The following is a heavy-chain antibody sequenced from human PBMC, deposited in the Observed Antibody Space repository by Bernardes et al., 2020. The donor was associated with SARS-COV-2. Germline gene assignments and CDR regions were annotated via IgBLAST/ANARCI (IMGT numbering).Heavy chain of an antibody. Sequence: GGSLRLSCAASGFTFDDSAMHWVRQDPGKGLAWVSGISWNSGSIGYADSVKGRFTISRDNAKNSLYLQMNSLRAEDTALYYCAKSGWGIAVAGSMFDYWGQGTLVTGSS. CDR2: ISWNSGSI. V-gene: IGHV3-9*01. CDR1: GFTFDDSA. J-gene: IGHJ4*02. D-gene: IGHD6-19*01. CDR3: AKSGWGIAVAGSMFDY.